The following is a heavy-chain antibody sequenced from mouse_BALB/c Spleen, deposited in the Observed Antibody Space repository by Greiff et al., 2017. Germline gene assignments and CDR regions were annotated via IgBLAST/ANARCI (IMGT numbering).Heavy chain of an antibody. V-gene: IGHV5-6*01. CDR3: ARQGITTAPWFAY. J-gene: IGHJ3*01. Sequence: EVHLVESGGDLVKPGGSLKLSCAASGFTFSSYGMSWVRQTPDKRLEWVATISSGGSYTYYPDSVKGRFTISRDNAKNTLYLQMSSLKSEDTAMYYCARQGITTAPWFAYWGQGTLVTVSA. CDR2: ISSGGSYT. CDR1: GFTFSSYG. D-gene: IGHD1-2*01.